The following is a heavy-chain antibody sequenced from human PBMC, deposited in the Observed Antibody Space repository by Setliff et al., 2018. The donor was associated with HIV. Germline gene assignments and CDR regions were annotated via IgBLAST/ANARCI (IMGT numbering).Heavy chain of an antibody. V-gene: IGHV4-39*07. CDR3: AREGARHYGSGRYHSWFDP. D-gene: IGHD3-10*01. Sequence: SETLSLTCTVSGGSISSSRYYWGCIRQPPGKGLEWIGSVYYTGNTNLNPSLKSRVNMSVDTSKNQFSLKLSSVTAADTAVYYCAREGARHYGSGRYHSWFDPWGQGTQVTVSS. CDR1: GGSISSSRYY. CDR2: VYYTGNT. J-gene: IGHJ5*02.